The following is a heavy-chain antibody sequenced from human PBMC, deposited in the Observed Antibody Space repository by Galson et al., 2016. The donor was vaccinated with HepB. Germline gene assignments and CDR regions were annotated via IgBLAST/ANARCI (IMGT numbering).Heavy chain of an antibody. J-gene: IGHJ1*01. Sequence: SLRLSCAASGFTFDDYTMYWVRQPPGKGLEWVSLITWDGSGTHYADSVKGRFTISRDNRRNSLYLQMSSLRTEDTALYYCAKDKFRAGGTINFQDWGQGTLVTVSS. V-gene: IGHV3-43*01. D-gene: IGHD6-13*01. CDR1: GFTFDDYT. CDR3: AKDKFRAGGTINFQD. CDR2: ITWDGSGT.